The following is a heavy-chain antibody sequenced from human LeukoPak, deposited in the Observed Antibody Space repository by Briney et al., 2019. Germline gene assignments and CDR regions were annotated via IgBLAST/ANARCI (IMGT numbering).Heavy chain of an antibody. CDR1: GFIFSSYA. CDR3: ARAKGREVTDPFGYYYGMDV. Sequence: GGSLRPSCAASGFIFSSYAMHWVRQAPGKGLEFVSAITNNGVNTYYANSMKGRFTISRDNSKNTLYLQMGSLRAEDMAVYYCARAKGREVTDPFGYYYGMDVWGQGTTVTVSS. J-gene: IGHJ6*02. CDR2: ITNNGVNT. V-gene: IGHV3-64*01. D-gene: IGHD4-23*01.